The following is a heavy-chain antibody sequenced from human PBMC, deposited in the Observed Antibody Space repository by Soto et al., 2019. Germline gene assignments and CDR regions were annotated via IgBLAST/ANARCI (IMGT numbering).Heavy chain of an antibody. CDR1: GFTFSSYW. Sequence: GGSLRLSCAASGFTFSSYWMHWVRQAPGKGPVWVSRINSDGSSTSCADSVKGRFTISRDNAENTLYLQMNSLRAEDTAVYYCARTLGATTNYWGQGTLVTVSS. V-gene: IGHV3-74*01. J-gene: IGHJ4*02. D-gene: IGHD1-26*01. CDR3: ARTLGATTNY. CDR2: INSDGSST.